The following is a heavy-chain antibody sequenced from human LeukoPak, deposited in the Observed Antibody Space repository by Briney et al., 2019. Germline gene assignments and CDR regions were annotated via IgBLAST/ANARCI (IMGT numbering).Heavy chain of an antibody. CDR3: ARDGNDGFDY. J-gene: IGHJ4*02. CDR1: GFTFSSYW. CDR2: INQDGSEK. V-gene: IGHV3-7*05. D-gene: IGHD1-14*01. Sequence: PGGSLRLSCAASGFTFSSYWMSWVRQAPGKGLEWVANINQDGSEKYYVDSVKGRFTISRDNAKNSLYLQMNSLRAEDTAVHHCARDGNDGFDYWGQGMLVTVSS.